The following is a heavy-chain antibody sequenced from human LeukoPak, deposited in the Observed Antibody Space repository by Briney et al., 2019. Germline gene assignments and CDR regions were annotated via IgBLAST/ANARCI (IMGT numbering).Heavy chain of an antibody. CDR1: GGSHSSYS. J-gene: IGHJ6*03. Sequence: PSGTLSLTCTVSGGSHSSYSWSWIRQPAGKGLEWIGYIYFSGNTDFHPCFKSRVTISVDSSKNQFSLKLSSVTAADTAVYYCARRRGDMATVPDYHYYYMDVWGKGTTVTVSS. D-gene: IGHD5-24*01. CDR2: IYFSGNT. V-gene: IGHV4-59*08. CDR3: ARRRGDMATVPDYHYYYMDV.